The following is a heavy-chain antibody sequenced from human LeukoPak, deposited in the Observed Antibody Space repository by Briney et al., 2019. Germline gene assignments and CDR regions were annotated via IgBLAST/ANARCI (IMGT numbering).Heavy chain of an antibody. CDR1: GFTSSSYA. Sequence: PGGSLRLSCAASGFTSSSYAMSWVRQAPGKGLEWVSGISDGGASTYYADSVQGRFTISRDNAKNTLYLQLNSLRAEDTAVYYCAKRYVTTSSRYFDYWGQGTLVTVSS. J-gene: IGHJ4*02. D-gene: IGHD4-11*01. V-gene: IGHV3-23*01. CDR2: ISDGGAST. CDR3: AKRYVTTSSRYFDY.